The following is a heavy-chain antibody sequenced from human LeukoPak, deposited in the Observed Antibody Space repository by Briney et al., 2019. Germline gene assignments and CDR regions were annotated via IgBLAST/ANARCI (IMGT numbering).Heavy chain of an antibody. CDR2: INPSGGST. Sequence: ASVKVSCKASGYTFTSYYMHWVRQAPGQGLEWMGIINPSGGSTSYAQKFQGRVTMTRDTSTSTLYMELSSPRSQDTPVYYCARSTYYGMDAWGQGTTVTVSS. V-gene: IGHV1-46*01. CDR3: ARSTYYGMDA. J-gene: IGHJ6*01. CDR1: GYTFTSYY. D-gene: IGHD2-2*01.